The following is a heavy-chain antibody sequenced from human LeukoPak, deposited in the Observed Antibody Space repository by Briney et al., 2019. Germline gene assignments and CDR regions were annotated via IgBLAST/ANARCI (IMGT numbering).Heavy chain of an antibody. CDR1: GGSISSGGYY. CDR2: IYHSGST. V-gene: IGHV4-30-2*02. D-gene: IGHD3-22*01. CDR3: ARTTYYYDSSLGYFDL. Sequence: SETLSLTCTVSGGSISSGGYYWSWIRQPPGKGLEWIGYIYHSGSTYYNPSLKSRVTISVDRSKNQFSLKLSSVTAADTAVYYCARTTYYYDSSLGYFDLWGRGTLVTVSS. J-gene: IGHJ2*01.